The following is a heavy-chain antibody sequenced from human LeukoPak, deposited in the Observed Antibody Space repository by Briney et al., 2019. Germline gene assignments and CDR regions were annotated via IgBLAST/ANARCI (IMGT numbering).Heavy chain of an antibody. D-gene: IGHD6-19*01. CDR2: IYYSGNT. J-gene: IGHJ4*02. Sequence: PSETLSLTCTVSGVSISSSNSYWGWLRQPPGKGLEWIGSIYYSGNTYYNASLKSQVSISIDTSKNQFSLKLTSVTAADTAVYYCAREATGWRPLDFWGQGTLVTVSS. CDR1: GVSISSSNSY. V-gene: IGHV4-39*02. CDR3: AREATGWRPLDF.